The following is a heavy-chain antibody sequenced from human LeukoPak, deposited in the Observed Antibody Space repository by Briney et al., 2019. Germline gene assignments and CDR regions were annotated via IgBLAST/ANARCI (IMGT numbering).Heavy chain of an antibody. Sequence: ASVKVSCKASGYTFTGYYMHWVRQAPGQGLEWMGWINPNSGGTNYAQKFQGWVTMTRDTSISTAYMELSRLRSDDTAVYYCASSLAMEAPLNYWGQGTLVTVSS. CDR2: INPNSGGT. CDR1: GYTFTGYY. V-gene: IGHV1-2*04. J-gene: IGHJ4*02. D-gene: IGHD6-19*01. CDR3: ASSLAMEAPLNY.